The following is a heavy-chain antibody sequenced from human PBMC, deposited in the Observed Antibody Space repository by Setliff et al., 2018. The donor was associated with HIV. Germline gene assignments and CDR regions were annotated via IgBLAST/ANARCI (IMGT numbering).Heavy chain of an antibody. CDR3: ATSEWELIDFDY. CDR2: IYTSGST. V-gene: IGHV4-4*08. D-gene: IGHD1-26*01. CDR1: GDSISTYC. J-gene: IGHJ4*02. Sequence: SQTLSLTCTVSGDSISTYCWIWIRQPPGKGLEWIGNIYTSGSTNYNPSLKSRVTMSVDTSKHQFSLNLNSVTAADTAVYFCATSEWELIDFDYWGQGTLVTVSS.